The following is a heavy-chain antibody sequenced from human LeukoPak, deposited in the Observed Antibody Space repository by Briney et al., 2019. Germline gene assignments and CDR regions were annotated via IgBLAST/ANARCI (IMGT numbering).Heavy chain of an antibody. J-gene: IGHJ4*02. CDR2: ISGSGGST. V-gene: IGHV3-23*01. CDR3: VKYELLASPYFDY. CDR1: GFTFSRYA. Sequence: PGGSLRLSCAASGFTFSRYAMSWVRQAPGKGLEWVSAISGSGGSTYYADSVKGQFTISRDNSKNTLYLQVNSLRAEDTAVYYCVKYELLASPYFDYWGQGTLVTVSS. D-gene: IGHD1-26*01.